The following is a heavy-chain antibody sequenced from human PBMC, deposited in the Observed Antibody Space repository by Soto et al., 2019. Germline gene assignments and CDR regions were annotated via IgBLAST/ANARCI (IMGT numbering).Heavy chain of an antibody. Sequence: ASVKVSCKASGYTFTGYYVHWVRQAPGQGLEWMGWINPNSGDTYLAQRFQGRVTMNRDTSIGTAYMELRGLTSDDTAEYYCAKGGAIVAAGTRVYLYNAMDVWGQGTTVPVSS. J-gene: IGHJ6*02. CDR3: AKGGAIVAAGTRVYLYNAMDV. CDR2: INPNSGDT. CDR1: GYTFTGYY. V-gene: IGHV1-2*02. D-gene: IGHD1-26*01.